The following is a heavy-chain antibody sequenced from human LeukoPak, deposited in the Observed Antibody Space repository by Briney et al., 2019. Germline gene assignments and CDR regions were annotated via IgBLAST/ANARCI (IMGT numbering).Heavy chain of an antibody. CDR2: ISGSGGST. Sequence: GGSLRLSCAASGFTFSSYSMSWVRQAPGKGLEWVSAISGSGGSTYCADSVKGRFTISRDNSKNTLYLRMNSLRAEDTAVYYCAKAPNYDFWSGYYPFDYWGQGTLVTVSS. CDR3: AKAPNYDFWSGYYPFDY. V-gene: IGHV3-23*01. CDR1: GFTFSSYS. J-gene: IGHJ4*02. D-gene: IGHD3-3*01.